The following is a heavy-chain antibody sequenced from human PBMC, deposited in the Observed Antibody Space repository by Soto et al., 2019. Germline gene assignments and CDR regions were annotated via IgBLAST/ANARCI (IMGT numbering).Heavy chain of an antibody. CDR3: ARAGHYYDSSGYAT. D-gene: IGHD3-22*01. V-gene: IGHV1-18*01. CDR1: GYSFATSG. J-gene: IGHJ5*02. Sequence: GASVKVSCKASGYSFATSGISWVRQAPGQGLEWMGWISAYNGNTNYEQKLQDRVTMTTDTSTSTAYLELRSLRSDDTAVYYCARAGHYYDSSGYATWGQGTLVTSPQ. CDR2: ISAYNGNT.